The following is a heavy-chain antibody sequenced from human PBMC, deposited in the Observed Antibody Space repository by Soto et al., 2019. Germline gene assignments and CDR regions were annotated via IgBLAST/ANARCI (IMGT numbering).Heavy chain of an antibody. CDR3: AREIGYYDILTGYFPLDDYYGMHV. Sequence: GGSLRLSCAASGFTFSSYWMSWVRQAPGKGLEWVANIKQDGSEKYYVDSVKGRFTISRDNAKNSLYLQMNSLRAEDTAVYYCAREIGYYDILTGYFPLDDYYGMHVWGQGIMVTVSS. V-gene: IGHV3-7*05. D-gene: IGHD3-9*01. CDR2: IKQDGSEK. J-gene: IGHJ6*02. CDR1: GFTFSSYW.